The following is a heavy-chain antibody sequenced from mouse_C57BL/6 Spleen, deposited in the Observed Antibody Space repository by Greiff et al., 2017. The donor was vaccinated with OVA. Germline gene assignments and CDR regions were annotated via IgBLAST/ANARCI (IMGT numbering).Heavy chain of an antibody. CDR2: IYPGSGST. CDR1: GYTFTSYW. J-gene: IGHJ4*01. Sequence: VKLQQPGAELVKPGASVKMSCKASGYTFTSYWITWVKQRPGQGLEWIGDIYPGSGSTNYNEKFKSKATLTVDTSSSTAYMQLSSLTSEDSAVYYCARIGGYYVGKPMDYWGQGTSVTVSS. D-gene: IGHD2-3*01. V-gene: IGHV1-55*01. CDR3: ARIGGYYVGKPMDY.